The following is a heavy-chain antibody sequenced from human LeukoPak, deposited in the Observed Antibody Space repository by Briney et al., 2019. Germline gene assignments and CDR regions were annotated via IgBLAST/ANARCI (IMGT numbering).Heavy chain of an antibody. V-gene: IGHV3-7*01. Sequence: GXXLXLSCAASGFTFSSYWMSWVRQAPGKGLEWVANIKQDGSEKYYVDSVKGRFTISRDNAKNSLYLQMNSLRAEGTAVYYCARDNDFWSGYYIGPYYFDYWGQGTLVTVSS. CDR2: IKQDGSEK. CDR1: GFTFSSYW. J-gene: IGHJ4*02. CDR3: ARDNDFWSGYYIGPYYFDY. D-gene: IGHD3-3*01.